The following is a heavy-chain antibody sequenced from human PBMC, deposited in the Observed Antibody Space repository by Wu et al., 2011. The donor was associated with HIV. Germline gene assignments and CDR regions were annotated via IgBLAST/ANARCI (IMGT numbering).Heavy chain of an antibody. Sequence: QVQLVQSGAEVKKPGASVKVSCKASGYTFTSYGISWVRQAPGQGLEWMGWISAYNGDTNYAQKLQGRVTMTTDTSTSTAYMELRSLRSDDTAVYYCATNSPKQVVPAATRGPNAFDIWGQGTMVTVSS. V-gene: IGHV1-18*01. CDR3: ATNSPKQVVPAATRGPNAFDI. D-gene: IGHD2-2*01. J-gene: IGHJ3*02. CDR2: ISAYNGDT. CDR1: GYTFTSYG.